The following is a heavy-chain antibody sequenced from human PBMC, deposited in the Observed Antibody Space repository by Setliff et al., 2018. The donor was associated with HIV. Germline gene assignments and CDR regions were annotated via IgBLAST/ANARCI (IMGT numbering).Heavy chain of an antibody. CDR3: AKGPRITMIVPGILQEYYFDY. CDR2: IWYDGSNK. CDR1: GFTFSSYG. V-gene: IGHV3-33*08. D-gene: IGHD3-22*01. J-gene: IGHJ4*02. Sequence: SLRLSCAASGFTFSSYGMHWVRQAPGKGLEWVAVIWYDGSNKYYADSVKGRFTISRDNSKNTLYLQMNSLRAEDTAVYYCAKGPRITMIVPGILQEYYFDYWGQGTLVTVSS.